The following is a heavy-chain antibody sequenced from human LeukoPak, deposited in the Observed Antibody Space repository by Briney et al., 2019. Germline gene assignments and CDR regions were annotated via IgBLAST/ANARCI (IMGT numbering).Heavy chain of an antibody. CDR3: ARADPSGYDDFDY. CDR2: MNPNVGNT. D-gene: IGHD5-12*01. J-gene: IGHJ4*02. CDR1: GYTFTSYD. Sequence: GASVKVSCKASGYTFTSYDINGVRQATGQGLEWMGWMNPNVGNTGYAQKFQGRVTMTRNTSISTAYMELSSLTSEDTAVYYCARADPSGYDDFDYWGQGTLVTVSS. V-gene: IGHV1-8*01.